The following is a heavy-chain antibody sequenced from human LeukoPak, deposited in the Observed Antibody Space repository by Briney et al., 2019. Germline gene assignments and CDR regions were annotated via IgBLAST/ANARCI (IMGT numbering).Heavy chain of an antibody. Sequence: GGSLRLSCAASGLTFSSYSMNWVRQAPGKGLEWLSSISSSSSYIYYADSVKGRFTISRDNAKNSLYLQMNSLRAEDTAVYYCAREVTHYDFWSGYRWGQGTLVTVSS. CDR3: AREVTHYDFWSGYR. CDR1: GLTFSSYS. CDR2: ISSSSSYI. D-gene: IGHD3-3*01. V-gene: IGHV3-21*01. J-gene: IGHJ4*02.